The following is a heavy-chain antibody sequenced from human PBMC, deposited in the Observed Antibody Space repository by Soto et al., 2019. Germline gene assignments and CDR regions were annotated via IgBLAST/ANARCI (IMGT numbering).Heavy chain of an antibody. Sequence: QVQLVESGGGVVQPGRSLRLSCAASGFTFSSYGMHWVRQAPGKGLEWVAVIWYDGSNKYYADSVKGRFTISRDNSKNTLYMQMNSLRAEDTAVYYCARSRSSYDYVWGSYRDHFDYWGQGTLVTVSS. CDR2: IWYDGSNK. V-gene: IGHV3-33*01. D-gene: IGHD3-16*01. CDR1: GFTFSSYG. J-gene: IGHJ4*02. CDR3: ARSRSSYDYVWGSYRDHFDY.